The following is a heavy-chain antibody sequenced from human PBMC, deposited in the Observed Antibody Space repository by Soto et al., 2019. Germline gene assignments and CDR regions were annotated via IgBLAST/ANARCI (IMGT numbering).Heavy chain of an antibody. CDR2: ISSSSSYI. D-gene: IGHD1-1*01. CDR1: GFTFSSYS. V-gene: IGHV3-21*01. CDR3: AREYDGLGPTALAGVDY. J-gene: IGHJ4*02. Sequence: EVQLVESGGGLVKPGGSLRLSCAASGFTFSSYSMNWVRQAPGKGLEWVSYISSSSSYIYYADSVKGRFTITRDNATNSLYLQINCRRAEDTAVYYCAREYDGLGPTALAGVDYWGKGTLVTVS.